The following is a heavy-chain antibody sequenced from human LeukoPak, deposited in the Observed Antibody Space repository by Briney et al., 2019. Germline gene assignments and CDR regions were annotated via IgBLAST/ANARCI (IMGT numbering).Heavy chain of an antibody. CDR3: ARQDGGNFESNY. V-gene: IGHV4-39*01. D-gene: IGHD4-23*01. J-gene: IGHJ4*02. CDR1: GGSISSSSYY. Sequence: TSETLSLTCTVSGGSISSSSYYWGWIRQPPGKGLEWIGSIYYSGSTYYNPSLKSRVTISVDTSKNQFSLKLSSVTAADTAVYYCARQDGGNFESNYWGQGTLVTVSS. CDR2: IYYSGST.